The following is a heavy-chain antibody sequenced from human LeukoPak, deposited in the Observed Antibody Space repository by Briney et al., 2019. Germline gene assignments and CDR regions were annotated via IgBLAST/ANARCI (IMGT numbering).Heavy chain of an antibody. CDR2: IRQDGSQK. D-gene: IGHD3-22*01. CDR1: GFTFSSFW. J-gene: IGHJ4*02. CDR3: AKDSATMIVMIRRAPRGQLDY. V-gene: IGHV3-7*01. Sequence: GGSLRLSCAASGFTFSSFWMSWVRQAPGRGLEWVATIRQDGSQKYYLDSVKGRFTISRDNSKNTLYLQMNSLRAEDAAVYYCAKDSATMIVMIRRAPRGQLDYWGQGTLVTVSS.